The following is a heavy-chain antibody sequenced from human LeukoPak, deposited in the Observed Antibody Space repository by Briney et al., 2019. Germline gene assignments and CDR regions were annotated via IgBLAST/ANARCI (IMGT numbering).Heavy chain of an antibody. J-gene: IGHJ6*04. Sequence: ASVKVSCKASGYTFTGYYMHWVRQAPGQGLEWMGWINPNSGGTTYAQKFQGWVTMTRDTSISTAYMELSRLRSDDTAVYYCARGDFIRLITMVRGVIPPDYYYYGMDVWGKGTTVTVSS. CDR3: ARGDFIRLITMVRGVIPPDYYYYGMDV. CDR1: GYTFTGYY. CDR2: INPNSGGT. V-gene: IGHV1-2*04. D-gene: IGHD3-10*01.